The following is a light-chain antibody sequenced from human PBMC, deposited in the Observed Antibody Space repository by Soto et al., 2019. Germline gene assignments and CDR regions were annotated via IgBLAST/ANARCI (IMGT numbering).Light chain of an antibody. V-gene: IGKV3D-15*01. CDR3: QRSGGSVS. J-gene: IGKJ4*01. CDR2: GAS. Sequence: EIVMTQSPATLSVSPGERATLSCRASQSVSSNLAWYQQKPGQAPRVLIYGASKRATGIPDRLSGSGSGTDFTLTIDRLEPEDFAVYYCQRSGGSVSFGGGTKVDIK. CDR1: QSVSSN.